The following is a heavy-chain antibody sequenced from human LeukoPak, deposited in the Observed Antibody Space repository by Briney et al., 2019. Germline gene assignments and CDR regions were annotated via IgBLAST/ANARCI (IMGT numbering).Heavy chain of an antibody. CDR3: AKEILWFGESAFDY. CDR2: IRYDGSNK. D-gene: IGHD3-10*01. V-gene: IGHV3-30*02. CDR1: GFTFSSYG. Sequence: PGGSLRLSCAASGFTFSSYGMHWVRQAPGRGLEWVAFIRYDGSNKYYADSVKGRFTISRDNSKNTLYLQMNSLRAEDTAVYYCAKEILWFGESAFDYWGREPWSPSPQ. J-gene: IGHJ4*02.